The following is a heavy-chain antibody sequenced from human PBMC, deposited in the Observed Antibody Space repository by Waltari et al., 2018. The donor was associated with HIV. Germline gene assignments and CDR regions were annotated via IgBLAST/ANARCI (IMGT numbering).Heavy chain of an antibody. CDR1: GYTFSDYY. V-gene: IGHV1-2*02. J-gene: IGHJ5*02. Sequence: QVQLVQSGAVVKKPGASVKVSCKASGYTFSDYYIHWVRQAPGQGLEWMGWINPNSGGTRYAEKFQGRVTMTSDTSISTAYMELSRLRFDDTAVYYCARVFRGTVNYFDSRLGHWGQGTLVTVSS. D-gene: IGHD3-22*01. CDR2: INPNSGGT. CDR3: ARVFRGTVNYFDSRLGH.